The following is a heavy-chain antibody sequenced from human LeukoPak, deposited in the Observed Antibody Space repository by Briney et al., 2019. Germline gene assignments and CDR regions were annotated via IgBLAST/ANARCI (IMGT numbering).Heavy chain of an antibody. CDR1: GFTFSTHW. D-gene: IGHD1-26*01. CDR2: INGDGTIT. CDR3: ARGGAGFDY. Sequence: GGSLRLSCAASGFTFSTHWMYWVRQAPGKGLVWVSRINGDGTITNFADSVKGRFTISRDNAKNTVYLQMNSLRAEDTAIYYCARGGAGFDYWVQGTLVTVSS. J-gene: IGHJ4*02. V-gene: IGHV3-74*01.